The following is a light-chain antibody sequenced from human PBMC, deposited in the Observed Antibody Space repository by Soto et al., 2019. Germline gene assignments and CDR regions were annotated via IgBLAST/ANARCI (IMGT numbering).Light chain of an antibody. V-gene: IGKV3-11*01. CDR3: QQRSNWPPEVT. CDR2: DAS. Sequence: EIVLTQSPDTLSLSPGKRATLSCRASQSVSSSLAWYQQKPGQAPRLLIYDASNRATGIPARFSGSGSGTDFTLTISSLEPEDFAVYYCQQRSNWPPEVTFGPGTKVDIK. CDR1: QSVSSS. J-gene: IGKJ3*01.